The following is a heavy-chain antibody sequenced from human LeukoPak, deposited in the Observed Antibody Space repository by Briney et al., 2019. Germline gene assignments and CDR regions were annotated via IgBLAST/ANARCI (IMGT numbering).Heavy chain of an antibody. CDR1: GFTFSSYE. CDR3: ARVHYYDSSGYYLDY. Sequence: GGSLRLSYAASGFTFSSYEMNWVRQAPGKGLEWVSYISSSGSTIYYADSVKGRFTISRDNAKNSLYLQMNSLRAEDTAVYYCARVHYYDSSGYYLDYWGQGTLVTVSS. CDR2: ISSSGSTI. D-gene: IGHD3-22*01. V-gene: IGHV3-48*03. J-gene: IGHJ4*02.